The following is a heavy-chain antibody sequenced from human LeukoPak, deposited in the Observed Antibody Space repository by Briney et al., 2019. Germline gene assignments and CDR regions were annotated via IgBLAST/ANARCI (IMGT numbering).Heavy chain of an antibody. J-gene: IGHJ5*02. V-gene: IGHV4-39*07. CDR2: IYYSGST. Sequence: PSETLSLTCTVSGGSISSSSYYWGWIRQPPGKGLEWIGSIYYSGSTYYNPSLKSRVTISVDTSKNQFSLKLSSVTAADTAVYYCARVYYDSSGYRFDPWGQGTLVTVSS. CDR1: GGSISSSSYY. D-gene: IGHD3-22*01. CDR3: ARVYYDSSGYRFDP.